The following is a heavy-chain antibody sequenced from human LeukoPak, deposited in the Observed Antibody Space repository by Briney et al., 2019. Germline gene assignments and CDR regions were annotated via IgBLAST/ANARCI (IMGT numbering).Heavy chain of an antibody. J-gene: IGHJ5*02. CDR2: INHSGST. V-gene: IGHV4-34*01. CDR3: ARGRTRSQPILLWFRELSA. Sequence: SETLSLTCAVYGGSFSGYYWSWIRQPPGKGLEWIGEINHSGSTNYNPSLKSRVTISVDTSKNQFSLKLSSVTAADTAVYYRARGRTRSQPILLWFRELSAWGQGTLVTVSS. CDR1: GGSFSGYY. D-gene: IGHD3-10*01.